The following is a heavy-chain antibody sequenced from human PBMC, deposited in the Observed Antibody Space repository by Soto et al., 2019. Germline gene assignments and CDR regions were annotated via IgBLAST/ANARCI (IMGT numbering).Heavy chain of an antibody. CDR1: GYTFTGYY. V-gene: IGHV1-2*04. Sequence: ASVKVSCKASGYTFTGYYMHWVRQAPGQGLEWMGWINPNSGGTNYAQKFQGWVTMTRDTSISTAYMELSRLRSDDTAVYYCARDLGYCTNGVCLNYYYYYGMDVWGQGTTVTVS. D-gene: IGHD2-8*01. J-gene: IGHJ6*02. CDR3: ARDLGYCTNGVCLNYYYYYGMDV. CDR2: INPNSGGT.